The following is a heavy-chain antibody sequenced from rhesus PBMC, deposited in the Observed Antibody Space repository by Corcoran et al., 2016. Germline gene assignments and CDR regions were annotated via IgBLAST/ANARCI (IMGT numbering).Heavy chain of an antibody. CDR1: GGSFSSYW. D-gene: IGHD2-21*01. Sequence: QVQLQESGPGLVKPSETLSLTCAASGGSFSSYWWSWIRQPPGKGLEWIGGLNGNSGSTNYNPSLKSRVTISTDASKNQFTLKLSSVTAADTAVYYCARYCTGSGCYGVWGPGVLVTVSS. V-gene: IGHV4-80*01. CDR2: LNGNSGST. CDR3: ARYCTGSGCYGV. J-gene: IGHJ5-1*01.